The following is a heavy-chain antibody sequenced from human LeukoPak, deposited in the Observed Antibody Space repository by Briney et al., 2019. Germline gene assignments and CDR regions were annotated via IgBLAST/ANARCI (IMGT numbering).Heavy chain of an antibody. Sequence: GGSLRLSCAASGFTVSSNYMSWVRQAPGKGLEWVSVIYSGGSTYYADSVKGRFTISRDNSKNTLYLQMNSLRAEDTAIYYCAKHTYYYDTSVLEGAFDIWGQGTVVTVSS. D-gene: IGHD3-22*01. CDR3: AKHTYYYDTSVLEGAFDI. V-gene: IGHV3-53*01. CDR1: GFTVSSNY. J-gene: IGHJ3*02. CDR2: IYSGGST.